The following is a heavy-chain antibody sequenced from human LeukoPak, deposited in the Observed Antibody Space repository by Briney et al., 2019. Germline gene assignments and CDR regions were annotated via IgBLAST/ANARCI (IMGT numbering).Heavy chain of an antibody. V-gene: IGHV1-18*01. CDR3: ARDSSGWYSYYYYGMDV. Sequence: ASVKVSCKASGYTFTSYGISWVRQAPGQGLEWMGWISAYNGNTNYAQKLQGSVTMTTDTSTSTAYMELRSLRSDDTAVYYCARDSSGWYSYYYYGMDVWGQGTTVTVSS. CDR1: GYTFTSYG. D-gene: IGHD6-19*01. CDR2: ISAYNGNT. J-gene: IGHJ6*02.